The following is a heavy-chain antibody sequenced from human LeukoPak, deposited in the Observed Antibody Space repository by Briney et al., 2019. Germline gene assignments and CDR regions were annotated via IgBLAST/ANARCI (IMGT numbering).Heavy chain of an antibody. V-gene: IGHV3-53*01. J-gene: IGHJ5*02. CDR1: GFTFSNYE. D-gene: IGHD5-12*01. CDR2: IYSGGST. Sequence: GGSLRLSCAASGFTFSNYEMNWVRQAPGKGLEWVSVIYSGGSTYYADSVKGRFTISRDNSKNTVYLQMNSLRVEDTAVYYCAREVDNWFDAWGQGTLVTVSS. CDR3: AREVDNWFDA.